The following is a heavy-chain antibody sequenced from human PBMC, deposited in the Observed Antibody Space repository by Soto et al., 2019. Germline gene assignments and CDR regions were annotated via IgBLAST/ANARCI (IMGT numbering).Heavy chain of an antibody. CDR2: IRPDNGNR. CDR1: GYTFSTIG. D-gene: IGHD1-20*01. CDR3: ARDAESNRYND. Sequence: ASVKVSCKTSGYTFSTIGISWVRQAPGQGLEWVGWIRPDNGNRKSAQRLQGGVTLTTDTSASTAYMELRSLTSDDTAMYYCARDAESNRYNDWGQGTLVTVSS. V-gene: IGHV1-18*01. J-gene: IGHJ1*01.